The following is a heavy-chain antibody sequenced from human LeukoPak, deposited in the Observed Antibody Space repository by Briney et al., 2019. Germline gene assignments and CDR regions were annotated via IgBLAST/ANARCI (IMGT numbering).Heavy chain of an antibody. D-gene: IGHD1-26*01. Sequence: QPGGSLRLSCAASGFTSSDHAMDWVRQAPGRGLEWVGRIRNKANSYTTEYAASVQGRFTVSRDDSKNSLYLQMNSMKTEDTAVYYCTRLVGANDWGQGTLVTVSS. CDR2: IRNKANSYTT. CDR3: TRLVGAND. V-gene: IGHV3-72*01. CDR1: GFTSSDHA. J-gene: IGHJ4*02.